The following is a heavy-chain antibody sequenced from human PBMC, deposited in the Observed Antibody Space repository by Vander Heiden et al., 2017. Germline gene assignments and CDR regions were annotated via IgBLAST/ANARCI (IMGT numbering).Heavy chain of an antibody. Sequence: QVQLQQWGAGLLKPSETLSLTCSVYGGSFSGYYWNWIRQPPGKGLEWIGEIKHSGSTNYNPYLKSRVTIAVDTSKKQFSLKLTSVTAADTAVYYCARGGSGTYSDYYGLDVWGQGTTVTVSS. V-gene: IGHV4-34*01. CDR1: GGSFSGYY. CDR3: ARGGSGTYSDYYGLDV. J-gene: IGHJ6*02. CDR2: IKHSGST. D-gene: IGHD3-10*01.